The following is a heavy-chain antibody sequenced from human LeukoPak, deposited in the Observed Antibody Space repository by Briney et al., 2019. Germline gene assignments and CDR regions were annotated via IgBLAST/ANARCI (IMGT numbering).Heavy chain of an antibody. CDR3: ARVRDSSGSFDY. V-gene: IGHV3-21*04. CDR2: INSSSSYI. Sequence: GGSLRLSCAASGFTFSSYSMNWVRQAPGKGLEGVSSINSSSSYIYYADSVKGRFTISRDNAKNSLYLQMNSLRAEDTAVYYCARVRDSSGSFDYWGQGTLVTVSS. J-gene: IGHJ4*02. D-gene: IGHD3-22*01. CDR1: GFTFSSYS.